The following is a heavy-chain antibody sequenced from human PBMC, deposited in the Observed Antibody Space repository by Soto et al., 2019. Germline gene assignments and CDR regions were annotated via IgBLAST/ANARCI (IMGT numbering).Heavy chain of an antibody. CDR2: IYSNGNT. CDR1: GYSINNYY. D-gene: IGHD5-12*01. J-gene: IGHJ4*02. CDR3: ARGGAVATTAHFDH. V-gene: IGHV4-4*07. Sequence: PSETLSLTCTVSGYSINNYYWSWMRLPAGKGLEWIGRIYSNGNTYYNPSLKSRVSMSVDTSKNQFSLILKTVTAADTAVYYCARGGAVATTAHFDHWGQGTLVTVSS.